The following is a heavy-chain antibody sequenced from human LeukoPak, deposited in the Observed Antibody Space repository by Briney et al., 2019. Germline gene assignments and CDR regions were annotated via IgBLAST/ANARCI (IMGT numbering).Heavy chain of an antibody. CDR2: INSDGRST. Sequence: GGSLRLSCAGSGITFSSYWMHWVRQAPGKGLVWVSRINSDGRSTNYADSVKGRFTISRDNAKNTLYLQMNSLRAEDTAVYYCARSAYPGNSVIEDWGRGALVTVSS. CDR1: GITFSSYW. D-gene: IGHD4-23*01. J-gene: IGHJ4*02. V-gene: IGHV3-74*01. CDR3: ARSAYPGNSVIED.